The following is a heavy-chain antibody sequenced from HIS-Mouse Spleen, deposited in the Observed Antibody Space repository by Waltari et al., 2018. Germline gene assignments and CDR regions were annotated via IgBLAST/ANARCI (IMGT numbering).Heavy chain of an antibody. J-gene: IGHJ3*02. D-gene: IGHD2-15*01. V-gene: IGHV4-38-2*02. Sequence: QVQLQESGPGLVKPSETLSLTCTVSGYSISSGYYWGWIRQPPGKGLEWIGSIYHSGSTNYNPSLQSRVTISVDTSKNQFSLKLSSVTAADTAVYYCARVGRDCSGGSCYGAFDIWGQGTMVTVSS. CDR1: GYSISSGYY. CDR2: IYHSGST. CDR3: ARVGRDCSGGSCYGAFDI.